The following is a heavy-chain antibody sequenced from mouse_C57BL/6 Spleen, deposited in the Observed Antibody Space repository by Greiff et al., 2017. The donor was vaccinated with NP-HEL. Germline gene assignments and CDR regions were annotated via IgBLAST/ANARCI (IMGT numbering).Heavy chain of an antibody. J-gene: IGHJ2*01. CDR3: AVYSNYGYYFDY. Sequence: DVQLQESGPGLVKPSQSLSLTCSVTGYSITSGYYWNWIRQFPGNKLEWMGYISYDGSNNYNPSLKNRISITRDTSKNQFFLKLNSVTTEDTATYYCAVYSNYGYYFDYWGQGTTLTVSS. CDR1: GYSITSGYY. D-gene: IGHD2-5*01. CDR2: ISYDGSN. V-gene: IGHV3-6*01.